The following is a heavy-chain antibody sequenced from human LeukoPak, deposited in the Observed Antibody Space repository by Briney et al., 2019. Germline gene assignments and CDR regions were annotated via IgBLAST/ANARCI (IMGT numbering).Heavy chain of an antibody. J-gene: IGHJ4*02. Sequence: SETLSLTCTVSGGSISSYYWSWIRQPPGKGLEWIGYIYYSGSTYYNPSLRSRVTISVDTSKNQFSLKLSSVTAADTAMYYCARISNWGYYFDYWGQGTLVTVSS. D-gene: IGHD7-27*01. V-gene: IGHV4-30-4*01. CDR1: GGSISSYY. CDR2: IYYSGST. CDR3: ARISNWGYYFDY.